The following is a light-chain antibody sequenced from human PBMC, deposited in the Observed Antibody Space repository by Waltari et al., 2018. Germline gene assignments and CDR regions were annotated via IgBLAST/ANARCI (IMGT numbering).Light chain of an antibody. CDR1: QKISPW. V-gene: IGKV1-5*03. CDR2: KTS. CDR3: QQYRSPSPYT. Sequence: DIQLTQFPSTLSASVGDRVTIACRASQKISPWLAWYQQKPGKAPNLLIYKTSDLETGVPSRCSGNGSGTDFTLTINGLQAEDFATYYCQQYRSPSPYTFGPGTRLEV. J-gene: IGKJ2*01.